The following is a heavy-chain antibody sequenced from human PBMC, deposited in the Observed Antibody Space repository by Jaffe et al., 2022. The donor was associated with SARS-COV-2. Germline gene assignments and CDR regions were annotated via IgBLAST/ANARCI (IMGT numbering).Heavy chain of an antibody. CDR2: ITSKTYGGAT. CDR1: GFIFADYA. CDR3: TRAPTSNSDAFDI. J-gene: IGHJ3*02. D-gene: IGHD1-7*01. V-gene: IGHV3-49*03. Sequence: EVQLVESGGDLVQPGRSLRLACQGSGFIFADYAVSWFRQAPGKGLEWVGFITSKTYGGATEYAASVKGRFTISRDDSKSIAYLQMNGLKNEDTAMFYCTRAPTSNSDAFDIWGQGTMVTVSS.